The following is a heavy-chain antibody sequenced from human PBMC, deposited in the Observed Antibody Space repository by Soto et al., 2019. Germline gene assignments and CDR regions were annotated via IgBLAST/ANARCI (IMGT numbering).Heavy chain of an antibody. D-gene: IGHD6-6*01. Sequence: QVQLVQSGAEVKKPGSSVKVSCKASGGTFSSYAISWVRQAPGQGLEWMGGIIPILGTANYAQKFQGRVTITADESTSTAYRELSSLRSEDTAVYYCAWGYISSPPYYYGMDVWCQGTTVTVSS. V-gene: IGHV1-69*11. CDR3: AWGYISSPPYYYGMDV. CDR1: GGTFSSYA. CDR2: IIPILGTA. J-gene: IGHJ6*02.